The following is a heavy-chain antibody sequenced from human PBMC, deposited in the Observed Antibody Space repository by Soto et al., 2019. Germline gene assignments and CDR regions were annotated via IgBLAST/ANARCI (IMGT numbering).Heavy chain of an antibody. V-gene: IGHV6-1*01. CDR2: TYYRSKWYN. D-gene: IGHD2-15*01. J-gene: IGHJ6*02. Sequence: SQTLSLTCAISGDSVSSNSAAWNWIRQSPSRGLEWLGRTYYRSKWYNDYAVSVKSRITINPDTSKNQFSLQLNSVTPEDTAVYYCARYCSGGSCYPTSYYYYGKDVWGQGTTVTVSS. CDR1: GDSVSSNSAA. CDR3: ARYCSGGSCYPTSYYYYGKDV.